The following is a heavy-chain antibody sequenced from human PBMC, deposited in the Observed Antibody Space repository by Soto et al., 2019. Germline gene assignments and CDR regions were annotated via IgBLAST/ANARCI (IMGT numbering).Heavy chain of an antibody. CDR1: GYTFTNYW. V-gene: IGHV5-10-1*01. CDR2: VDPSDSFT. J-gene: IGHJ5*02. Sequence: GESLKISCEAFGYTFTNYWIAWLRQTPGKGLEWMGMVDPSDSFTKYSPSFQGHVTISADTSITTTYLQWSNLKASDTAIYYCARPEGTMLDWFDPWGQGTLVTVSS. D-gene: IGHD3-16*01. CDR3: ARPEGTMLDWFDP.